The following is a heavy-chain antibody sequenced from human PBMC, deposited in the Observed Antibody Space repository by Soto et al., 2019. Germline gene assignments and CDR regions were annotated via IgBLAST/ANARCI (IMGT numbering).Heavy chain of an antibody. V-gene: IGHV1-8*01. CDR3: ARAASSSYYYYGMDV. J-gene: IGHJ6*02. D-gene: IGHD6-6*01. CDR2: MNPNSGNT. Sequence: GASVKVSCKASGYTFTSYDINWVRQATGQGLEWMGWMNPNSGNTGYAQKFQGRVTMTRNTSISTAYMELSSLRSGDTAVYYCARAASSSYYYYGMDVWGQGTTVTVSS. CDR1: GYTFTSYD.